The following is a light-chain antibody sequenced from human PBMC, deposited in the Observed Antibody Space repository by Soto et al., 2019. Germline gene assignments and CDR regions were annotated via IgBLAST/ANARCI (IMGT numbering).Light chain of an antibody. CDR2: GAS. J-gene: IGKJ5*01. CDR1: QSVSSN. V-gene: IGKV3-15*01. CDR3: QQYNNWRLIS. Sequence: EIVMTQSPATLSVSPGEGATLSCRASQSVSSNLAWYQQKPGQAPRLLIYGASTRATDIPARFSGSGSGTEFPLTISRLQSEDFAVYFCQQYNNWRLISFGQGTRLEIK.